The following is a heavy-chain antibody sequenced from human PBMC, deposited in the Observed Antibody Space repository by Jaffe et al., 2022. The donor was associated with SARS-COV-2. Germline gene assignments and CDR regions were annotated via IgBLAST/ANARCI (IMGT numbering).Heavy chain of an antibody. CDR2: IYYSGST. CDR1: GDSISSSNYY. J-gene: IGHJ5*02. D-gene: IGHD3-10*01. V-gene: IGHV4-39*01. CDR3: ARRRFGDYWFDP. Sequence: QVQLQESGPGLVKPSETLSLTCTVSGDSISSSNYYWGWIRQPPGKGLEWIGTIYYSGSTYYNPSLKSRVTISVDTSKNQFSLKLSSVTAADTAVYYCARRRFGDYWFDPWGQGTLVTVSS.